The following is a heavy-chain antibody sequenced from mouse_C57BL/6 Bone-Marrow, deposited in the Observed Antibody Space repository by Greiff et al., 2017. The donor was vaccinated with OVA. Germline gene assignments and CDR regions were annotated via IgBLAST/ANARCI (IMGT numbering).Heavy chain of an antibody. CDR1: GFTFSSYA. CDR2: ISSGGDYI. CDR3: TREGDWAYAMDY. J-gene: IGHJ4*01. Sequence: EVQVVESGEGLVKPGGSLKLSCAASGFTFSSYAMSWVRQTPEKRLEWVAYISSGGDYIYYADTVKGRFTIFRDNARNTLYLQMSSLKSEDTAMYYCTREGDWAYAMDYWGQGTSVTVSS. V-gene: IGHV5-9-1*02. D-gene: IGHD4-1*01.